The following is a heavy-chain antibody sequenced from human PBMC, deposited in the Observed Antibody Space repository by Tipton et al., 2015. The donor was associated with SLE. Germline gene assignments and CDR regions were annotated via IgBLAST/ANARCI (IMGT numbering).Heavy chain of an antibody. CDR2: IYPGDSDT. CDR1: GYTFTTYW. V-gene: IGHV5-51*01. J-gene: IGHJ4*02. D-gene: IGHD7-27*01. Sequence: QLVQSGAEVKKPGESLKISCKSSGYTFTTYWIGWVRQMPGKGLEWMGIIYPGDSDTKYSPSFQGQVTISADKSISTAYLQWSSLKASDAAMYYCARQLELTGDIDYWGQGTLVTVSS. CDR3: ARQLELTGDIDY.